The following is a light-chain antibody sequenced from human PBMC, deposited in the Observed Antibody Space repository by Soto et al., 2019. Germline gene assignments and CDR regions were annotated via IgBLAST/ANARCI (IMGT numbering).Light chain of an antibody. CDR3: QQLNSYPIT. V-gene: IGKV1-27*01. CDR1: QDISNY. J-gene: IGKJ5*01. CDR2: TSS. Sequence: GDRVTITCRASQDISNYLSWYQQKPGKVPKLLIYTSSTLQSGVPSRFSGSGSGTDFTLTISSLQPEDFATYYCQQLNSYPITFGQGTRLEIK.